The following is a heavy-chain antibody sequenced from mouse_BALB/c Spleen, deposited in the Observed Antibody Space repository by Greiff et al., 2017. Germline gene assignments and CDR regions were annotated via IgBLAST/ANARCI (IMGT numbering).Heavy chain of an antibody. CDR1: GFTFSDYY. Sequence: EVQLVESGGGLVKPGGSLKLSCAASGFTFSDYYMYWVRQTPEKRLEWVATISDGGSYTYYPDSVKGRFTISRDNAKNNLYLQMSSLKSEDTAMYYCARVDDYDEAWFAYWGQGTLVTVS. J-gene: IGHJ3*01. CDR2: ISDGGSYT. CDR3: ARVDDYDEAWFAY. D-gene: IGHD2-4*01. V-gene: IGHV5-4*02.